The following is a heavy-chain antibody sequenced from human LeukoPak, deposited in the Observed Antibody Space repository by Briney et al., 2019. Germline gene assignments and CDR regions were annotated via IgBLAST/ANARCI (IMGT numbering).Heavy chain of an antibody. CDR2: INPFNGNT. D-gene: IGHD2-15*01. J-gene: IGHJ4*02. Sequence: GASVKVSCKASGYTFTRYAISWVRQGPGQGLEWMGWINPFNGNTNDAERFQGRVIMTTDTSTRTAYMELRSLRSDDTAVYYCARVPPHCSSSSCSLDYWGQGTLVTVSS. V-gene: IGHV1-18*01. CDR1: GYTFTRYA. CDR3: ARVPPHCSSSSCSLDY.